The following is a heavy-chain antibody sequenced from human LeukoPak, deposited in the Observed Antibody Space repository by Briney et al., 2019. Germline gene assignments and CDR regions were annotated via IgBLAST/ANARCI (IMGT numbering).Heavy chain of an antibody. CDR3: ARAMKSRITMVRGVIGYYGMDV. Sequence: QSGGSLRLSCAASGFTFSSYGMHWVRQAPGKGLERVAVIWYDGSNKYYADSVKGRFTISRDNSKNTLYLQMNSLRAEDTAVYYCARAMKSRITMVRGVIGYYGMDVWGQGTTVTVSS. CDR1: GFTFSSYG. D-gene: IGHD3-10*01. V-gene: IGHV3-33*01. CDR2: IWYDGSNK. J-gene: IGHJ6*02.